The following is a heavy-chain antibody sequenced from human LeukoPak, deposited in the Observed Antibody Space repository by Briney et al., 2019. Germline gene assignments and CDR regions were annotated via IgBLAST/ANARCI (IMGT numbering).Heavy chain of an antibody. CDR3: ARSSYDYVWGNYRYKDGYFDY. D-gene: IGHD3-16*02. CDR1: GFTVSSNY. J-gene: IGHJ4*02. Sequence: PGGSLRLSCAASGFTVSSNYMSWVRQAPGKGLEWVSVIYSGGSTYYADSVKDRFTISRDNSENTLYLQMNSLTAEDTAVYYCARSSYDYVWGNYRYKDGYFDYWGQGTLVTVSS. V-gene: IGHV3-66*01. CDR2: IYSGGST.